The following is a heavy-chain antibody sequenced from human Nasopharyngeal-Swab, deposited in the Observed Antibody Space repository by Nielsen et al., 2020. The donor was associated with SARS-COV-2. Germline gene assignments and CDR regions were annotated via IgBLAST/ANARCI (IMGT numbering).Heavy chain of an antibody. V-gene: IGHV1-2*02. J-gene: IGHJ4*02. CDR1: GYTFTDYY. D-gene: IGHD3-22*01. CDR3: ARDYYDNYDSDF. CDR2: INSYNGDT. Sequence: ASVQVSCKTSGYTFTDYYIHWVRQVPGQGLEWVGFINSYNGDTFYAQNFQGRVTVTRDTSRSTAYIDLSRLRSDDTAVYYCARDYYDNYDSDFWGQGTLVTVSS.